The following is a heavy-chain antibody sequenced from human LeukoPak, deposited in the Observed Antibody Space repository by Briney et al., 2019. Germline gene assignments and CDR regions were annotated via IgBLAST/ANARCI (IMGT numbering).Heavy chain of an antibody. CDR2: IYYSGST. Sequence: SETLSLTCTVSGGSISSYYWSWVRQPPGKGLEWIGYIYYSGSTNYNPSLKSRVTISVGTSKNQFSLKLSSVTAADTAVYYCARDAGSSWTKYGMDVWGQGTTVTVSS. CDR3: ARDAGSSWTKYGMDV. CDR1: GGSISSYY. D-gene: IGHD6-13*01. V-gene: IGHV4-59*01. J-gene: IGHJ6*02.